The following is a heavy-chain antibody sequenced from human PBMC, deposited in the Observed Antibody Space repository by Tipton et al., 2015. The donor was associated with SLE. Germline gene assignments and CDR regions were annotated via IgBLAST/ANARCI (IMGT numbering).Heavy chain of an antibody. CDR1: GASFSDYY. Sequence: TLSLTCAVDGASFSDYYWMWVRQPPGKGLEWIGYIYYSGSTNYNPSLKSRVTISVDTSKNQFSLNLISVTVADTAVYYCAREGGGSYFDGAFDIWGQGTMVTVSS. J-gene: IGHJ3*02. V-gene: IGHV4-59*01. D-gene: IGHD1-26*01. CDR3: AREGGGSYFDGAFDI. CDR2: IYYSGST.